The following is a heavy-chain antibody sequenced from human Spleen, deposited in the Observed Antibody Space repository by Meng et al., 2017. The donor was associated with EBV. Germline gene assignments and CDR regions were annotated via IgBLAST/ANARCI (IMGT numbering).Heavy chain of an antibody. D-gene: IGHD6-19*01. CDR1: GGTFSSKG. Sequence: GHEVQAGAEVKRPGSWGKVSCEAPGGTFSSKGISWVRQAPGQGPEWMGGIIPTFGTTNYAQKFQGRLTITADASTNTIYLELSSLRSEDTAVYYCARLCENKRLLAGFDYWGQGTLVTVSS. V-gene: IGHV1-69*01. CDR2: IIPTFGTT. J-gene: IGHJ4*02. CDR3: ARLCENKRLLAGFDY.